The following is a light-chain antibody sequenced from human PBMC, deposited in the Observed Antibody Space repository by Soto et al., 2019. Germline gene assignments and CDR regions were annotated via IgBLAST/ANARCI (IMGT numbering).Light chain of an antibody. CDR1: QTISSW. CDR2: KAS. CDR3: QHYNSYSEA. J-gene: IGKJ1*01. Sequence: DIQMTQSPSTLSGSVGDRVTITCRASQTISSWLAWYQQKPGKAPKLLIYKASTLKSGVPSRFSGSGSGTECPLTISSLQPDDCATYYWQHYNSYSEAFGQGTKVELK. V-gene: IGKV1-5*03.